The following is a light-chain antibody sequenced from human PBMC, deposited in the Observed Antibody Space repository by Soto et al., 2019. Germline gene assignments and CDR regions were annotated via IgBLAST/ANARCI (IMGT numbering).Light chain of an antibody. CDR1: QGVTTN. Sequence: ETVSTQSPGTLSLYLGERATLSCRAGQGVTTNFAWYQQKSGQSPRLLIYDVSIRATGVPARFSGTGSETDFTLTISGLQSEDSAVYFCQQYNNWPFSFGQGTRLEIK. CDR3: QQYNNWPFS. CDR2: DVS. J-gene: IGKJ5*01. V-gene: IGKV3-15*01.